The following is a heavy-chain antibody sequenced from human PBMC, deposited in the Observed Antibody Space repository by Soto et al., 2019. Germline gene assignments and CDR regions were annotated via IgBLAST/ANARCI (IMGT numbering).Heavy chain of an antibody. CDR2: IYHSGST. D-gene: IGHD3-16*01. V-gene: IGHV4-30-2*01. CDR1: VGSISSGGYS. Sequence: SETLSLTCAFSVGSISSGGYSCSWIRQPPGKGLEWIGYIYHSGSTYYNPSLKSRVTISVDRSKNQFSLKLSSVTAADTAVYYCARGGSGGFEPLGQGTLVNVSS. CDR3: ARGGSGGFEP. J-gene: IGHJ5*02.